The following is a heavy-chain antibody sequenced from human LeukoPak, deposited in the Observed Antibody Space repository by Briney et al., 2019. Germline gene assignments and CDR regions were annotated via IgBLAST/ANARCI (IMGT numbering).Heavy chain of an antibody. J-gene: IGHJ4*02. CDR3: ARRYYYDSSGYYHDY. Sequence: SETLSLTCTVSGGSISSSSYYWGWIRQPPGKGLEWIGSIYYSGSTYYNPSLKSRVTISVDTSKNQFSLKLSSVTVADTAVYYCARRYYYDSSGYYHDYWGQGTLVTVSS. CDR2: IYYSGST. CDR1: GGSISSSSYY. V-gene: IGHV4-39*01. D-gene: IGHD3-22*01.